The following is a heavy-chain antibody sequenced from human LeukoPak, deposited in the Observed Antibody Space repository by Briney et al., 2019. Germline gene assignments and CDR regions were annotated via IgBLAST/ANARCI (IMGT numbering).Heavy chain of an antibody. CDR3: ARPWIQLWCDY. CDR2: INHSGST. D-gene: IGHD5-18*01. V-gene: IGHV4-34*01. CDR1: GGSFSGYY. J-gene: IGHJ4*02. Sequence: SETLSLTCAVYGGSFSGYYWSWIRQPPGKGLEWIGEINHSGSTNYNPSLKSRVTISVDTSKNQFSLKLSSVTAADTAVYYCARPWIQLWCDYWGQGTLVTVSS.